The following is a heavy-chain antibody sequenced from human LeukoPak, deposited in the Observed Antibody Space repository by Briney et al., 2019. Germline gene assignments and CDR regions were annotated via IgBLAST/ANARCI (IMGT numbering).Heavy chain of an antibody. CDR2: IYYSGST. Sequence: SETLSLTCAVSGASISGSGYYWGWIRQPPGKGLEWIGSIYYSGSTYYNPSLKSRVTISVDTSKNQFSLKLSSVTAADTAVYYCARQHCSGGSCYDGARFDPWGQGTLVTVSS. CDR3: ARQHCSGGSCYDGARFDP. V-gene: IGHV4-39*01. D-gene: IGHD2-15*01. J-gene: IGHJ5*02. CDR1: GASISGSGYY.